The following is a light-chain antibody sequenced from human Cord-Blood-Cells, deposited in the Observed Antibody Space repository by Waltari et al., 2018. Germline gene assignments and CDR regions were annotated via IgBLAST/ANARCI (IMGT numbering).Light chain of an antibody. CDR2: WAS. J-gene: IGKJ2*01. Sequence: DIVMTQAPDSLAGSLGERATINCKSSQSVLYSSNNKNYLAWYQQQPGQPPKLLIYWASTRESGVPDRFSGSGSGTDFTLTISSLQAEDVAVYYCQQYYSTPYTFGQGTKLEIK. V-gene: IGKV4-1*01. CDR3: QQYYSTPYT. CDR1: QSVLYSSNNKNY.